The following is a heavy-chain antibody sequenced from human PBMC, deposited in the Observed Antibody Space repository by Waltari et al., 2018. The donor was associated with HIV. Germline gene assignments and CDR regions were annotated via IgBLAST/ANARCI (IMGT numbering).Heavy chain of an antibody. D-gene: IGHD6-13*01. J-gene: IGHJ5*02. Sequence: QVQLQQWGAGLLKPSETLSLTCAVYGGSFSGYYWSWIRQPPGKGLEWIGEINHSGSTNYNPSLKSRVTISVDTSKNQFSLKLSSVTAADTAVYYCARRPGIAAAGTLGWFDPWGQGTLVTVSS. V-gene: IGHV4-34*01. CDR1: GGSFSGYY. CDR3: ARRPGIAAAGTLGWFDP. CDR2: INHSGST.